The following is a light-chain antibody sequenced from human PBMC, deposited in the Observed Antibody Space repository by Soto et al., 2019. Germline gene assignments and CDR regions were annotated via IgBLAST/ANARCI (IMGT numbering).Light chain of an antibody. V-gene: IGLV2-11*01. CDR2: DVT. Sequence: QSGLTQPRSVSGSPGQSVTISCTGTSSDVGGYNFVSWYQQHPGKAPKLMIYDVTGRPSGVPDRFSGSKSGNTASLTISGLQAEDEADYYCCSYAGSYTPVVFGGGTKLTVL. CDR3: CSYAGSYTPVV. CDR1: SSDVGGYNF. J-gene: IGLJ2*01.